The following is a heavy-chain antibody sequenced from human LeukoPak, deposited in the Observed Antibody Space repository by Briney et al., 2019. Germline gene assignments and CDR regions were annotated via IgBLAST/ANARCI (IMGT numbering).Heavy chain of an antibody. V-gene: IGHV4-39*07. CDR2: IYYSGST. J-gene: IGHJ4*02. D-gene: IGHD1-26*01. CDR3: ARAGGELPDDY. CDR1: GGSISSSSYY. Sequence: SETLSLTCTVSGGSISSSSYYWGWIRQPPGKGLEWIGSIYYSGSTYYNPSLKSRVTISVDTSKNQFSLKLSSVTAADTAVYYCARAGGELPDDYWGQGTLVTVSS.